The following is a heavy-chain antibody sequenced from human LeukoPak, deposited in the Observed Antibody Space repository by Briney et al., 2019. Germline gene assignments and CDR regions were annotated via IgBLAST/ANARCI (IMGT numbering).Heavy chain of an antibody. CDR2: INHSGST. D-gene: IGHD2/OR15-2a*01. J-gene: IGHJ4*02. V-gene: IGHV4-34*01. CDR3: ARENTGPFDY. Sequence: SETLSLTCAVYGGSFSGYYWSWIRQPPGKGLEWIGEINHSGSTNYNPSLKSRVTMSVDTSKNQFSLKLSSVTAADTAVYYCARENTGPFDYWGQGTLVTVSS. CDR1: GGSFSGYY.